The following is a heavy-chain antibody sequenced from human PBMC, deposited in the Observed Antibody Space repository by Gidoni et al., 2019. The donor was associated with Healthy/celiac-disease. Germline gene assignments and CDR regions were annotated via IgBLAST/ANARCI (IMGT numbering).Heavy chain of an antibody. J-gene: IGHJ2*01. CDR1: GFTFSSYA. Sequence: EVQLLESGGGLVQPGGSLRLSCAASGFTFSSYAMSWVRQAPGKGLEWVSAISGSGGSTYYADSVKGRFTISRDNSKNTLYLQMNSLRAEDTAVYYCAKGSHNIVVVPAAIPLYWYFDLWGRGTLVTVSS. CDR3: AKGSHNIVVVPAAIPLYWYFDL. D-gene: IGHD2-2*01. CDR2: ISGSGGST. V-gene: IGHV3-23*01.